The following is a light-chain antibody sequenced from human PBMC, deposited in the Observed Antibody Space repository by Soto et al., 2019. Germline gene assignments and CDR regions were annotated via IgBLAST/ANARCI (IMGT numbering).Light chain of an antibody. Sequence: DSHITQAPSTLSASVGDRVTITCRASQSISSWLAWYQQKPGKAPKLLIYDASSLESGVPSRFSGSGSGTEFTLTISSLQPDDFATYYCQQYNSYSRTFGQGPKVDIK. V-gene: IGKV1-5*01. CDR2: DAS. J-gene: IGKJ1*01. CDR1: QSISSW. CDR3: QQYNSYSRT.